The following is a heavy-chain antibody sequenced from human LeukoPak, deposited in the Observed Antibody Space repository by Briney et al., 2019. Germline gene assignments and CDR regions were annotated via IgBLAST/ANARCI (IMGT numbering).Heavy chain of an antibody. CDR3: TTGGGWLTDY. CDR1: GGSISDYY. D-gene: IGHD5-24*01. V-gene: IGHV4-59*01. CDR2: IHDSGRT. Sequence: SSETLSLTCTVSGGSISDYYWGWFRQPPGKGLEWIGYIHDSGRTNYNASLKGRASISVDTSRRQFSLTLTSVTAAETAIYYCTTGGGWLTDYWGQGTLVTVSS. J-gene: IGHJ4*02.